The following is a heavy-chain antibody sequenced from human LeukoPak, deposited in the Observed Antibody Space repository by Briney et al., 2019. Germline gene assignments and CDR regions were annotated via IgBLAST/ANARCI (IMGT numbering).Heavy chain of an antibody. Sequence: SETLSLTCAVSGGSITSFYWSWIRQPPGKGLEWMGYIYSSGNTNYNPSLKSRATISVDTSKNQFSLKLSSVTAADTAVYYCARQTYSSGWFFDYWGQGTLVTVSS. CDR1: GGSITSFY. CDR3: ARQTYSSGWFFDY. CDR2: IYSSGNT. D-gene: IGHD6-19*01. V-gene: IGHV4-59*08. J-gene: IGHJ4*02.